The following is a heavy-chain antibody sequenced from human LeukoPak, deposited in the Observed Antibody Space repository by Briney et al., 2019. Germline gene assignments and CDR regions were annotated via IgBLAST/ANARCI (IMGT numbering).Heavy chain of an antibody. CDR3: VRDTFSPDAFNI. CDR2: ISTSSSYI. Sequence: GGSLRLSCTASGFTFSSYSMNWVRQAPGKGLEWVSSISTSSSYIYSADSVKGRFTISRDNAKNSLYLQMNSLRAEDTAVYYCVRDTFSPDAFNIWRQGTMVTVSS. D-gene: IGHD2/OR15-2a*01. V-gene: IGHV3-21*01. J-gene: IGHJ3*02. CDR1: GFTFSSYS.